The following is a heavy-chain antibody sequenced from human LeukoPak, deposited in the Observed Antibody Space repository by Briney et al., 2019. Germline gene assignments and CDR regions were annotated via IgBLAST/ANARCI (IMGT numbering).Heavy chain of an antibody. J-gene: IGHJ4*02. V-gene: IGHV3-33*01. D-gene: IGHD5-18*01. CDR1: GFTFSSYG. CDR3: ARDTAMVTFHFDY. Sequence: GGSLRLSCGASGFTFSSYGMHWVRQAPGKGLEWVAVIWYDGSNKYYADSVKGRFTISRDNSKNTLYLQMNSLRAEDTAVYYCARDTAMVTFHFDYWGQGTLVTVSS. CDR2: IWYDGSNK.